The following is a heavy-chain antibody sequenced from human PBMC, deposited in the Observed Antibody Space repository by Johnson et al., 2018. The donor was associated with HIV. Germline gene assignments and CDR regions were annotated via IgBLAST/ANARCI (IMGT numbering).Heavy chain of an antibody. CDR2: ISYDGSNK. Sequence: QVQLVESGGGVVQPGGSLRLSCAASGFTFSSYAMHWVRQAPGKGLEWVAVISYDGSNKYYADSVKGRFNISRDNSRNTLYLQMISLRAEDTAVYYCARVATRGRSYPGDIFDIWGRGTVVTVSS. V-gene: IGHV3-30-3*01. CDR3: ARVATRGRSYPGDIFDI. J-gene: IGHJ3*02. D-gene: IGHD1-26*01. CDR1: GFTFSSYA.